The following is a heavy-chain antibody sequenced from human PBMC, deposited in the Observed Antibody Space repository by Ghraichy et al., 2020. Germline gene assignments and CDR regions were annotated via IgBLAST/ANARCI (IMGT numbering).Heavy chain of an antibody. Sequence: GGSLRLSCVGSGFTLGSYRMNWVRQSPGKRLEWVSYITSSSSFKSYADSVKGRFTISRDNAQNSVSLQMSSLTDDDTAIYYCARGSRVVRFYYYDGMDVWGQGTTVTVSS. D-gene: IGHD4-23*01. V-gene: IGHV3-48*02. CDR1: GFTLGSYR. CDR3: ARGSRVVRFYYYDGMDV. CDR2: ITSSSSFK. J-gene: IGHJ6*02.